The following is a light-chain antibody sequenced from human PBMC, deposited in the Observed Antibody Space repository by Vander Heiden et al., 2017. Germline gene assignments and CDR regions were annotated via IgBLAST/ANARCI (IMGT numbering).Light chain of an antibody. CDR3: QQRSNWPPWT. Sequence: VLSRSPATLSLSPGEIATLSCRASQSVSSYLAWYQQKPGQAPRLLIYDASNRATGIPARFSGSGSGTDFTLTISSLEPEDFAVYYCQQRSNWPPWTFGQGTKVEIK. CDR2: DAS. J-gene: IGKJ1*01. V-gene: IGKV3-11*01. CDR1: QSVSSY.